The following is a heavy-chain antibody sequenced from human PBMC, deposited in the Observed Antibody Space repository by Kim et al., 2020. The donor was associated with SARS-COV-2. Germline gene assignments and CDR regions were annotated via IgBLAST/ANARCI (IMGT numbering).Heavy chain of an antibody. Sequence: GGSLRLSCAASGFTFSSYSMNWVRQAPGKGLEWVSSISSSSSYIYYADSVKGRFTISRDNAKNSLYLQMNSLRAEDTAVYYCARGRTIFGVVPPYYFDYWGQGTLVTVSS. CDR1: GFTFSSYS. CDR3: ARGRTIFGVVPPYYFDY. D-gene: IGHD3-3*01. J-gene: IGHJ4*02. CDR2: ISSSSSYI. V-gene: IGHV3-21*01.